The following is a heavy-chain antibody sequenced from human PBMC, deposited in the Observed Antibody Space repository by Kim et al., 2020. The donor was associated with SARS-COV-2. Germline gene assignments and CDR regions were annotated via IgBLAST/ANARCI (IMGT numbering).Heavy chain of an antibody. V-gene: IGHV4-34*01. Sequence: SETLSLTCAVYGGSFSGYYWSWIRQPPGKGLEWIGEINHSGSTNYNPSLKSRLTISVDTSKNQFSLKLSSVTAADTGVYYCARGCISAAGVSRPYFDSWGLGTRVTASS. J-gene: IGHJ4*02. CDR2: INHSGST. CDR3: ARGCISAAGVSRPYFDS. CDR1: GGSFSGYY. D-gene: IGHD6-13*01.